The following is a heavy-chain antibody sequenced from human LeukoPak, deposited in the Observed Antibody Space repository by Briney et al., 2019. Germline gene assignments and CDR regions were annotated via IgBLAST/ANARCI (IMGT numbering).Heavy chain of an antibody. V-gene: IGHV4-39*07. CDR2: IFCRGDT. J-gene: IGHJ4*02. CDR1: GESITGGKKY. D-gene: IGHD7-27*01. CDR3: ARLYETGDNFDY. Sequence: MSSETLSLTCTVSGESITGGKKYWGWIRQPPGEGLEWIGSIFCRGDTFYNPSLAGRITVSMDTSKNQFSLRLTSVTAEDTAVYFCARLYETGDNFDYWGQGSLVTVSS.